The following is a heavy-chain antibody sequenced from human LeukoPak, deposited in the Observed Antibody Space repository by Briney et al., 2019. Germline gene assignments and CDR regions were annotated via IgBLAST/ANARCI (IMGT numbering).Heavy chain of an antibody. CDR1: GFTFSSYG. CDR2: IWYDGSNK. CDR3: ARGNKWLRQNFDY. J-gene: IGHJ4*02. D-gene: IGHD5-12*01. Sequence: PGGSLRLSCAATGFTFSSYGMHWVRQAPGKGLEWVAVIWYDGSNKYYADSVKGRFTISRDNSKNTLYLQMNGLRAEDTAVYYCARGNKWLRQNFDYWGQGTLVTVSS. V-gene: IGHV3-33*01.